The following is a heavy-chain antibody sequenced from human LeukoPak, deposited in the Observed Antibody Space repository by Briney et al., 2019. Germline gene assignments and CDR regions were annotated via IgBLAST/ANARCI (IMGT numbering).Heavy chain of an antibody. V-gene: IGHV3-7*01. CDR3: ARHRYGDYVGY. CDR1: GFTFSSYW. Sequence: PEGPLRLSCAASGFTFSSYWMSWVRQAPGKGLEWVANIKQDGSEKYYVDSVKGRFTISRDNAKNSLYLQMNSLRAEDTAVYYCARHRYGDYVGYWGQGTLVTVSS. D-gene: IGHD4-17*01. J-gene: IGHJ4*02. CDR2: IKQDGSEK.